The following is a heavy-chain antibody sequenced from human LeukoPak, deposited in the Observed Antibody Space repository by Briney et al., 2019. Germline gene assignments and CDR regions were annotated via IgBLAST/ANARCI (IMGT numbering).Heavy chain of an antibody. Sequence: ASETLSLTCAVYGGSFSGYYWSWIRQPPGKGLEWIGEINHNGDTNYNPSLKSRVTISVDTSKNQFSLKLSSVTAADTAVYYCARHAPGLAMGYFDYWGQGTLVTVSS. CDR3: ARHAPGLAMGYFDY. CDR2: INHNGDT. J-gene: IGHJ4*02. D-gene: IGHD3/OR15-3a*01. CDR1: GGSFSGYY. V-gene: IGHV4-34*01.